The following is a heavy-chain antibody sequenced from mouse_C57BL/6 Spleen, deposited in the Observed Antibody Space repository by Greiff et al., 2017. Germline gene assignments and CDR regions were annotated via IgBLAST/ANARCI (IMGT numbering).Heavy chain of an antibody. D-gene: IGHD3-2*02. J-gene: IGHJ3*01. Sequence: QVQLQQPGAELVMPGASVKLSCKASGYTFTSYWMHWVKQRPGQGLGWIGEIDPSDSYTNYNQKFKGKSTLTVDKSSSTAYMQLSSLTSEDSAVYYCARELRLRAYWGQGTLVTVSA. CDR3: ARELRLRAY. V-gene: IGHV1-69*01. CDR2: IDPSDSYT. CDR1: GYTFTSYW.